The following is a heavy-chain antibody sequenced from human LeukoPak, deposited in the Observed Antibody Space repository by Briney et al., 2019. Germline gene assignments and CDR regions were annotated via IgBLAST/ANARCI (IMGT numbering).Heavy chain of an antibody. CDR1: GFTFSSYS. V-gene: IGHV3-21*01. J-gene: IGHJ6*02. Sequence: GGSLRLSCAASGFTFSSYSMNWVRQAPGKGLEWVSSISSSSSYIYYADSVKGRFTISRDNAKNSLYLQMNSLRAEDTAVYCCARSSVYYYGMDVWGQGTTVTVSS. CDR3: ARSSVYYYGMDV. CDR2: ISSSSSYI.